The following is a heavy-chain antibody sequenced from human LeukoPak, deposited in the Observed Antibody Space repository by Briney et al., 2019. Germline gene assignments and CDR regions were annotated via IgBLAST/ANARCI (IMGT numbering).Heavy chain of an antibody. J-gene: IGHJ3*02. V-gene: IGHV4-4*07. Sequence: SETLSLTCTVSGGSISSYYWSWIRQPAGKGLEWIGRIYTSGSTNYNPSLKSRVTMSVDTSKNHFSLKLSSVTVADTAVFYCARVFGAGYDYRGAFDIWGQGTMVTVSS. CDR3: ARVFGAGYDYRGAFDI. CDR1: GGSISSYY. D-gene: IGHD5-12*01. CDR2: IYTSGST.